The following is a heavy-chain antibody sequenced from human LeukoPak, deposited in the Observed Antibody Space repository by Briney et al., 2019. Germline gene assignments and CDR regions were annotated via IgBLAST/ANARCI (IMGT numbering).Heavy chain of an antibody. CDR1: GFTFSSYG. D-gene: IGHD3-22*01. CDR2: IWYDGSNK. Sequence: GGSLRLSCAASGFTFSSYGMHWVRQAPGKGLEWVAVIWYDGSNKYYADSVKGRFTISRDNSKNTLYLQMNSLRAEDTAVYYCAKSSSGYTDALDIWGQGTMVTVSS. V-gene: IGHV3-33*06. J-gene: IGHJ3*02. CDR3: AKSSSGYTDALDI.